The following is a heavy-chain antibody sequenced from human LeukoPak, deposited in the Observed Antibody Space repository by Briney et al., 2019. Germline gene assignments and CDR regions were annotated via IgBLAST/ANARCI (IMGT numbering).Heavy chain of an antibody. J-gene: IGHJ5*02. CDR2: MNPNSGNT. CDR3: ARNPYGSGSLKGFDP. Sequence: ASVKVSCKASGYTFTSYDINWVRQATGQGLEWMGWMNPNSGNTGYAQKFQGRVTMTRNTSISTAYMELSSLRSENTAVYYCARNPYGSGSLKGFDPWGQGTLVTVSS. D-gene: IGHD3-10*01. CDR1: GYTFTSYD. V-gene: IGHV1-8*01.